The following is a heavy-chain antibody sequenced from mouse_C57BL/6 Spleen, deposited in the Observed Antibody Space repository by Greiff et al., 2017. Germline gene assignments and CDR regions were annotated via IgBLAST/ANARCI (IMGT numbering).Heavy chain of an antibody. D-gene: IGHD3-1*01. CDR1: GFTFSSYG. CDR2: ISSGGSYT. CDR3: ARQSGDSYYFDY. V-gene: IGHV5-6*01. J-gene: IGHJ2*01. Sequence: EVQGVESGGDLVKPGGSLKLSCAASGFTFSSYGMSWVRQTPDKRLEWVATISSGGSYTYYPDSVKGRFTISRDNAKNTLYLQMSSLKSEDTAMYYCARQSGDSYYFDYWGQGTTLTVSS.